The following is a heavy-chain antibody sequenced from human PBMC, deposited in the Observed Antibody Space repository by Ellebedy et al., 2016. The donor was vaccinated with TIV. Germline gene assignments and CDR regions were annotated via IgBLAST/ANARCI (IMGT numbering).Heavy chain of an antibody. CDR2: INPDSGDT. V-gene: IGHV1-2*04. CDR1: GYSFTGHY. CDR3: ARDKYTKEGFDP. J-gene: IGHJ5*02. Sequence: AASVKVSCKASGYSFTGHYMHWVRQAPGQGLEWMGWINPDSGDTNYAQKFQGWVTLTRDTSISTAYMELSRLKSDDTAIYYCARDKYTKEGFDPWGQGTLVTVSS. D-gene: IGHD2-8*01.